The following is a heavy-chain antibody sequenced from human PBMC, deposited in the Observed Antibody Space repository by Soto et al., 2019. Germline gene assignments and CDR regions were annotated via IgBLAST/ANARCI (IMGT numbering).Heavy chain of an antibody. CDR3: ARPSKPYCSGGSCYGEHYYYYGMDV. J-gene: IGHJ6*02. CDR2: IYPGDSDT. Sequence: PGASLKISCKGSGYSFTSYWIGWVRQMPGKGLEWMGIIYPGDSDTRYSPSFQGQVTISADKSISTAYLQWSSLKASDTAMYYCARPSKPYCSGGSCYGEHYYYYGMDVWGQGTTVTVSS. V-gene: IGHV5-51*01. CDR1: GYSFTSYW. D-gene: IGHD2-15*01.